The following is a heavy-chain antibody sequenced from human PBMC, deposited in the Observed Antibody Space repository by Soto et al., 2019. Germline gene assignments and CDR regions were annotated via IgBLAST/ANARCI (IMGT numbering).Heavy chain of an antibody. CDR2: TSHDGVT. CDR1: SGSIDNVYW. Sequence: SETLSLTCAVSSGSIDNVYWWSWVRQSPGKGLEWIGETSHDGVTNYNPSLEGRVTISVDKSKNQFSLKLSSVTAADTAVYYCARDLYVWGSYRYIMGEYGMDVWGQGTTVTVSS. CDR3: ARDLYVWGSYRYIMGEYGMDV. D-gene: IGHD3-16*02. V-gene: IGHV4-4*02. J-gene: IGHJ6*02.